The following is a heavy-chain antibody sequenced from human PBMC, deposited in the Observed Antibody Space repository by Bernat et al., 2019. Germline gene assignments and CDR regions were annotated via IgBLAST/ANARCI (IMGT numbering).Heavy chain of an antibody. J-gene: IGHJ4*02. Sequence: EVQLAESGGGLVQPGGSLKLSCAASGFTFSDSTMQWVRQASGKGLEWVGRVRTKANSYTTSYAASVKGRFTIFRDDSRNMAYLQMNSLKIEDTAVYYCTRSGALAEQPFDYWGQGTLVTVSS. D-gene: IGHD3-10*01. V-gene: IGHV3-73*01. CDR3: TRSGALAEQPFDY. CDR1: GFTFSDST. CDR2: VRTKANSYTT.